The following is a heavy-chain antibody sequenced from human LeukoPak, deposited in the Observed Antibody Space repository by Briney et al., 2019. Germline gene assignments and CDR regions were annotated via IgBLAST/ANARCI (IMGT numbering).Heavy chain of an antibody. V-gene: IGHV3-48*03. J-gene: IGHJ4*02. CDR3: ARENITCGGDCYDC. D-gene: IGHD2-21*01. CDR2: ISGSGTSI. Sequence: GGSLRLSCAASGFTFSDYEMNWVRQAPGKGLEWVSYISGSGTSIYYADSLKGRFTVSRDNAKSSLYLQLNSLRVEDTAVYYCARENITCGGDCYDCWGQGTLVTVSS. CDR1: GFTFSDYE.